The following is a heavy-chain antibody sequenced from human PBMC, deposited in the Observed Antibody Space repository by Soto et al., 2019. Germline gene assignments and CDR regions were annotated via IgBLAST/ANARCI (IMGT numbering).Heavy chain of an antibody. V-gene: IGHV3-53*01. CDR1: GFTVSSNY. CDR3: ARDRVESGYPEYFQH. CDR2: IYSGGST. Sequence: EVQLVESGGGLIQPGGSLRLSCAASGFTVSSNYMSWVRQAPGKGLEWVSVIYSGGSTYYADSVKGRFTISRDHSKNTLYLQMNSLRAADTAVYYCARDRVESGYPEYFQHWGQGTLVTVSS. J-gene: IGHJ1*01. D-gene: IGHD3-22*01.